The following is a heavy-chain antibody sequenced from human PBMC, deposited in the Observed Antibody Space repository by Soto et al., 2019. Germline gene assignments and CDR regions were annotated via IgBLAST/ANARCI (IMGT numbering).Heavy chain of an antibody. J-gene: IGHJ3*02. D-gene: IGHD3-16*01. CDR3: ARELGDLEPFDI. CDR1: GFTVSSNY. CDR2: IYSGGST. Sequence: GGSLRLSCAASGFTVSSNYMSWVRQAPGKGLEWVSVIYSGGSTYYTDSVKGRFTISRDNSKNTLYLQMNRLRAEDTGVYFCARELGDLEPFDIWGQGTMVTVSS. V-gene: IGHV3-66*02.